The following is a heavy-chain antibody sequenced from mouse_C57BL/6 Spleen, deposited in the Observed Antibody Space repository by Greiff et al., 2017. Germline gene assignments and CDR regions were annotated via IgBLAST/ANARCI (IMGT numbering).Heavy chain of an antibody. CDR2: IYPGDGDT. V-gene: IGHV1-82*01. Sequence: VKLKESGPELVKPGASVKISCKASGYAFSSSWMNWVKQRPGKGLEWIGRIYPGDGDTNYNGKFKGKATLTADKSSSTAYMQLSSLTSEDSAVYFCAGYYYAMDYWGQGTSVTVSS. J-gene: IGHJ4*01. CDR3: AGYYYAMDY. CDR1: GYAFSSSW.